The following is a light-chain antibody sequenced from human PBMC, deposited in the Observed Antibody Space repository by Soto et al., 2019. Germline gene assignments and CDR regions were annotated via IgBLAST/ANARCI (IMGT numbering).Light chain of an antibody. J-gene: IGKJ4*01. CDR2: DAS. CDR1: RDIGHS. Sequence: DLQMTQSPPSLSASVGDRVTVTCRASRDIGHSLAWYQHRPGISPRLLVYDASTLQSDVPARFSGSGSGTQFTLAINSLRPEDVATYYCQNYDNAPLTSGGGTKVEVK. V-gene: IGKV1-27*01. CDR3: QNYDNAPLT.